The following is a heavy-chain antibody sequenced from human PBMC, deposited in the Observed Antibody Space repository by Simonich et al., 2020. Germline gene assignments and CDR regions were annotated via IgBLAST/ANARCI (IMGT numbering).Heavy chain of an antibody. J-gene: IGHJ3*02. CDR2: INHSGST. D-gene: IGHD1-26*01. Sequence: QVQLQQWGAGLLKPSETLSLTCAVYGGSFSGYYWSWIRQPPGKGLEWIGEINHSGSTNYNPSLKSRVTISVDTSKNQFSLKLSAVTAADTAVYYCASPSGSYAGGHAFDIWGQGTMVTVSS. V-gene: IGHV4-34*01. CDR3: ASPSGSYAGGHAFDI. CDR1: GGSFSGYY.